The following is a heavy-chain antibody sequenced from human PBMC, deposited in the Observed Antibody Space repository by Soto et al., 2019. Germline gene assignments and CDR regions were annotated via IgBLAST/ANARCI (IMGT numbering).Heavy chain of an antibody. CDR2: IKQDGSEK. J-gene: IGHJ4*02. CDR3: ARDVVFGLVIYGRDDY. V-gene: IGHV3-7*01. Sequence: EVQLVESGGGLVQPGRSLRLSCAASGSTFSSYWMSWVRQAPGKGLEWVANIKQDGSEKYYVDSVKGRFTISRDNDKNSLYRQMNSVRAADTAVYCCARDVVFGLVIYGRDDYWRQGTLVAVSS. CDR1: GSTFSSYW. D-gene: IGHD3-3*01.